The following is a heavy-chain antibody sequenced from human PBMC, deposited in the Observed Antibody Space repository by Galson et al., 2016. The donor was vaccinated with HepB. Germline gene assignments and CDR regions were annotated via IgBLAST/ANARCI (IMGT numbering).Heavy chain of an antibody. V-gene: IGHV3-53*01. D-gene: IGHD2-15*01. Sequence: SLRLSCAASGFSVSKFYLIWVRQAPGEGLEWISTIYNDGSTHYADSVKGRFAISRDNSKNTVFLQMKNLTADDTGVYYCSREVVQDLEGVDDTWFDPWGQGTLVTVSS. CDR2: IYNDGST. CDR3: SREVVQDLEGVDDTWFDP. CDR1: GFSVSKFY. J-gene: IGHJ5*02.